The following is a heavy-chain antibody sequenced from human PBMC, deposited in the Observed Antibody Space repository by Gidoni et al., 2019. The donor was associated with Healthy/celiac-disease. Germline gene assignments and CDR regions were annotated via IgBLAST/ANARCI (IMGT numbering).Heavy chain of an antibody. CDR2: ISYDGSNK. CDR1: GFTFSSYA. CDR3: ARDLSSSWNLDY. Sequence: QVQLVESGGGVVQPGRSLRLSLAASGFTFSSYAMHWVRQAPGKGLEWVAVISYDGSNKYYADSVKGRFTISRDNSKNTLYLQMNSLRAEDTAVYYCARDLSSSWNLDYWGQGTLVTVSS. D-gene: IGHD1-1*01. J-gene: IGHJ4*02. V-gene: IGHV3-30*01.